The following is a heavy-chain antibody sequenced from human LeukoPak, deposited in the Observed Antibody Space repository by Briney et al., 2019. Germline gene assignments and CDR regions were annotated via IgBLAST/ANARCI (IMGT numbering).Heavy chain of an antibody. V-gene: IGHV3-23*01. CDR3: ANCMAAAGSLLVKSCCCYGYF. CDR2: ISGSGGST. CDR1: GFTFSNYA. D-gene: IGHD6-13*01. J-gene: IGHJ6*04. Sequence: GGSLRLSCAASGFTFSNYAMSWVRQARARGLEWVSAISGSGGSTYYADSLKGGFIISRHNSKSTLYVQMIRLRAEDSALCYCANCMAAAGSLLVKSCCCYGYFWGKGTAVIVSA.